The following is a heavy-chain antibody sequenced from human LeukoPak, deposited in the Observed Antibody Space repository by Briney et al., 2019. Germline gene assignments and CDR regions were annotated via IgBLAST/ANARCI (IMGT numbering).Heavy chain of an antibody. CDR1: GGTFSSYA. Sequence: SVTVSFKASGGTFSSYAISWVRQAPGQGLEWMGGIIPIFGTANYAQKFQGRVTITTDESTSTAYMELSSLRSEDTAVYYCARGIVVVPAAIPYYYYYMDVWGKGTTVTVSS. V-gene: IGHV1-69*05. J-gene: IGHJ6*03. D-gene: IGHD2-2*02. CDR2: IIPIFGTA. CDR3: ARGIVVVPAAIPYYYYYMDV.